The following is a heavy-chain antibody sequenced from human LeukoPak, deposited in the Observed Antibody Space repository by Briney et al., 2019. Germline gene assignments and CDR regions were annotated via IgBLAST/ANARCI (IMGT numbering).Heavy chain of an antibody. CDR3: ARDRINMLVLGHDSGLDC. V-gene: IGHV3-30*03. CDR1: GFSLKEYG. J-gene: IGHJ4*02. Sequence: GGSLRLSCVGSGFSLKEYGVHWVRQAPGKGLEWVAVVSYHGGHKYYADSVKGRFTISRDASSDTVSLQMNSLRVEDTAVYYCARDRINMLVLGHDSGLDCWGQGTLVTVSS. D-gene: IGHD3-10*02. CDR2: VSYHGGHK.